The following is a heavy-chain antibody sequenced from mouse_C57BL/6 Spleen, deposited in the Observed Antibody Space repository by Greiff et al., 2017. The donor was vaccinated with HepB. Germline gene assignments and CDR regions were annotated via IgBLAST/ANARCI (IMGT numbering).Heavy chain of an antibody. J-gene: IGHJ2*01. Sequence: EVKLEESGPELVKPGASVKIPCKASGYTFTDYNMDWVKQSHGKSLEWIGDINPNNGGTIYNQKFKGKATLTVDKSSSTAYMELRSLTSEDTAVYYCARPYYGNDYFDYWGQGTTLTVSS. CDR1: GYTFTDYN. V-gene: IGHV1-18*01. CDR2: INPNNGGT. D-gene: IGHD2-10*01. CDR3: ARPYYGNDYFDY.